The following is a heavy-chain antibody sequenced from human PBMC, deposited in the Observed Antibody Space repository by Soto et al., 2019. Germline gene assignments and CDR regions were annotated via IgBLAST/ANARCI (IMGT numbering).Heavy chain of an antibody. D-gene: IGHD5-18*01. CDR3: AGGYSYGYRYYYGMDV. CDR1: GGSFSGYY. CDR2: INHSGST. Sequence: PSETLSLTCAVYGGSFSGYYWSWIRQPPGKGLEWIGEINHSGSTNYNPSPKSRVTISVDTSKNQFSLKLSSVTAADTAVYYCAGGYSYGYRYYYGMDVWGQGTTVTVSS. V-gene: IGHV4-34*01. J-gene: IGHJ6*02.